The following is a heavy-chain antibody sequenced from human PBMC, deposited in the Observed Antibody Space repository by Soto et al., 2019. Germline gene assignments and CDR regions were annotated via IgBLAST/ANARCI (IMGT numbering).Heavy chain of an antibody. CDR3: ARFSTVVSTYRGYYYGMDV. Sequence: SVKVSCKASGGTFSSYAISWVRQAPGQGLEWMGGIIPIFGTANYAQKFQGRVTITADKSTSTAYMELSSQRSEDTAVYYCARFSTVVSTYRGYYYGMDVWGQGTTVTVSS. J-gene: IGHJ6*02. CDR1: GGTFSSYA. D-gene: IGHD4-17*01. V-gene: IGHV1-69*06. CDR2: IIPIFGTA.